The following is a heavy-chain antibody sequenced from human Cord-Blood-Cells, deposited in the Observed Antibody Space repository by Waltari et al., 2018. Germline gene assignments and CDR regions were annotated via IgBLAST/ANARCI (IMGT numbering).Heavy chain of an antibody. J-gene: IGHJ4*02. CDR1: GSTFRNAG. D-gene: IGHD3-22*01. Sequence: GGGLVKPGGSLRLSCAASGSTFRNAGMSWVGQVPGKGLEWVGRIKSKTDGGTTDYAAPVKGRFTISRDDSKNTLYLQMNSLKTEDTAVYYCTTDLYYYDSSGYYIDYWGQGTLVTVSS. V-gene: IGHV3-15*01. CDR2: IKSKTDGGTT. CDR3: TTDLYYYDSSGYYIDY.